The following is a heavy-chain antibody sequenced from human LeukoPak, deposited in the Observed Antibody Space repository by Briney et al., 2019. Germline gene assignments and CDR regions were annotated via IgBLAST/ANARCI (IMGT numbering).Heavy chain of an antibody. J-gene: IGHJ4*02. D-gene: IGHD6-19*01. V-gene: IGHV4-61*09. CDR1: GVSITSGSFD. CDR2: IYTSGST. Sequence: SQTLSLTCTVSGVSITSGSFDWSWIPQPAGKALEWIGHIYTSGSTSYNPSLQSRVTISVDTSSHQFSLKVTSVTAADTAVYYCARAGGSVGWYGTIDSWGQGTLVTVSS. CDR3: ARAGGSVGWYGTIDS.